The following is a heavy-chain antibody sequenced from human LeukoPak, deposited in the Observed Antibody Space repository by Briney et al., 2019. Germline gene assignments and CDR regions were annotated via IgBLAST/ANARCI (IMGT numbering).Heavy chain of an antibody. D-gene: IGHD3-16*01. CDR3: ARDPRGALVWGHRFDL. CDR1: GFTYKEYF. Sequence: GGSLRLSCTASGFTYKEYFMGWVRQAPGKGLEWISYISTSGDTTFYPDSVRGRFTISRDNAKNSLSLQLNSLRAEDTAVYYCARDPRGALVWGHRFDLWGQGALVTVSS. CDR2: ISTSGDTT. J-gene: IGHJ4*02. V-gene: IGHV3-11*01.